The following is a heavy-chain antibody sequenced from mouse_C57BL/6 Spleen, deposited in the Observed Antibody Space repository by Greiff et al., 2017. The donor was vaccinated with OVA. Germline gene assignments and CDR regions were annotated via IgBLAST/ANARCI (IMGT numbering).Heavy chain of an antibody. D-gene: IGHD2-4*01. CDR3: ARRDYDYWYFDV. J-gene: IGHJ1*03. CDR1: GFTFSDYG. CDR2: ISSGSSTI. V-gene: IGHV5-17*01. Sequence: EVHLVESGGGLVKPGGSLKLSCAASGFTFSDYGMHWVRQAPEKGLEWVAYISSGSSTIYYAVTVKGRFTISRDNAKNTLFLQMTSLRSEDTAMYYCARRDYDYWYFDVWGTGTTVTGSS.